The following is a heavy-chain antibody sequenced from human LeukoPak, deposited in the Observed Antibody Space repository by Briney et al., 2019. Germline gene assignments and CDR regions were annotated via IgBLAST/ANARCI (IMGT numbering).Heavy chain of an antibody. CDR1: GYTFTSYY. J-gene: IGHJ4*02. D-gene: IGHD3-22*01. CDR2: INPSGGST. V-gene: IGHV1-46*01. CDR3: ASGAVYDSSGYYWDYFDY. Sequence: ASVKVSCKASGYTFTSYYMHWVRQAPGQGLEWMGIINPSGGSTSYAQKLQGRVTMTRDTSTSTVYMELSSLRSEDTAVYYCASGAVYDSSGYYWDYFDYWGQGTLVTVSS.